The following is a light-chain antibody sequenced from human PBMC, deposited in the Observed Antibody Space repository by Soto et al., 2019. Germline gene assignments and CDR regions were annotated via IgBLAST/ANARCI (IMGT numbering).Light chain of an antibody. V-gene: IGKV1-39*01. CDR2: TAS. CDR3: QEAHSTLT. Sequence: DIQMTQSPSSLSASVGDRVTITCRASQSISNHLNWYQHKPGTAPSLLIHTASSLQSEVPSRFSGSGYGTDFTLTISRLQPADCATYYCQEAHSTLTFGGGTKVEIK. CDR1: QSISNH. J-gene: IGKJ4*01.